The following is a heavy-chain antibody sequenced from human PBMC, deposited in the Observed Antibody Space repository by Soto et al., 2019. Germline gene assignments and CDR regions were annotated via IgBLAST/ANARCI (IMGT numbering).Heavy chain of an antibody. CDR2: IYYSGST. CDR3: ARGGDYYDSSGSNWFDP. V-gene: IGHV4-61*01. J-gene: IGHJ5*02. D-gene: IGHD3-22*01. CDR1: GGSVSSGSYY. Sequence: PSETLSLTCTVSGGSVSSGSYYWSWIRHPPGKGLEWIGYIYYSGSTNYNPSLKSRVTISVDTSKNQFSLKLSSVTAADTAVYYCARGGDYYDSSGSNWFDPWGQGTLVTVSS.